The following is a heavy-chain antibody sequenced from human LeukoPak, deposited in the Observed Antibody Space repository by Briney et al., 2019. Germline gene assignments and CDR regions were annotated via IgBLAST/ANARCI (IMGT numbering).Heavy chain of an antibody. Sequence: PGGFLRLSCAASGFSFSSFAMHWVRQAPGKGLEYVSAISSNGGSTYYANSVKGRFTISRDNSKNTLYLQMGSLRAEDMAVYYCARGAFHFDYWGQGTLVTVSS. CDR2: ISSNGGST. CDR3: ARGAFHFDY. V-gene: IGHV3-64*01. CDR1: GFSFSSFA. J-gene: IGHJ4*02. D-gene: IGHD2/OR15-2a*01.